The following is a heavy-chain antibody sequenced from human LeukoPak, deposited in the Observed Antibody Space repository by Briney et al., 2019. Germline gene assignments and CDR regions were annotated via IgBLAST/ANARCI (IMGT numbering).Heavy chain of an antibody. CDR1: GYTLTELS. D-gene: IGHD6-19*01. CDR3: AREVYSSGWYRDY. CDR2: ISAYNGNT. V-gene: IGHV1-18*01. J-gene: IGHJ4*02. Sequence: ASVKVSCKVSGYTLTELSMHWVRQAPGQGLEWMGWISAYNGNTNYAQKLQGRVTMTTDTSTSTAYMELRSLRSDDTAVYYCAREVYSSGWYRDYWGQGTLVTVSS.